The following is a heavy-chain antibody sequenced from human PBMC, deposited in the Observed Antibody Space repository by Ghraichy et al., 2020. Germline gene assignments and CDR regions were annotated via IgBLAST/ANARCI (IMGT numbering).Heavy chain of an antibody. CDR2: ISGSGGST. J-gene: IGHJ4*02. CDR3: AKDPPHWLLPD. V-gene: IGHV3-23*01. CDR1: AFTFRSYA. Sequence: GGSLRLSCAASAFTFRSYAMSWVRQAPGKGLEWVSSISGSGGSTYYADSVKGRFTISRDNSKNTLYLQMNSLRAEDTAVYYCAKDPPHWLLPDWGQGTLVTVSS. D-gene: IGHD1-1*01.